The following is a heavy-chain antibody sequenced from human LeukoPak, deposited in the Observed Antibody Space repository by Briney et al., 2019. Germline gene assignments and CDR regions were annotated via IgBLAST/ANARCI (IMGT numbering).Heavy chain of an antibody. V-gene: IGHV4-59*08. CDR2: IYYSGST. J-gene: IGHJ4*02. CDR3: ARSEQWLAYFDY. Sequence: SETLSLTCTVSGGSISSYYWSWIRQPPGKGLEWIGYIYYSGSTNYNPSLKSRVTISVDTSKNQFSLKLSSVTAADTAVYYCARSEQWLAYFDYWGQGTLVTVSS. D-gene: IGHD6-19*01. CDR1: GGSISSYY.